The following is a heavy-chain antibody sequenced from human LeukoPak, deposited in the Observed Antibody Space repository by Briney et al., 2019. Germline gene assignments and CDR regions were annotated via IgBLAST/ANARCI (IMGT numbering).Heavy chain of an antibody. D-gene: IGHD6-13*01. V-gene: IGHV1-46*01. CDR1: GYTFTSYY. Sequence: ASVKVSCKASGYTFTSYYMHWVRQAPGQGLEWMGIINPSGGSTSYAQKFQGRVTMTRDTSTSTVYMELSSLRSEDTAVYYCARDREQQLVRGYYFDYWGQGTLVTVSP. J-gene: IGHJ4*02. CDR2: INPSGGST. CDR3: ARDREQQLVRGYYFDY.